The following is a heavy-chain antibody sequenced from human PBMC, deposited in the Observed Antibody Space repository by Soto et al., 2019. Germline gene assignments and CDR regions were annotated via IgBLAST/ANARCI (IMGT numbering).Heavy chain of an antibody. CDR1: GYTFTGYY. CDR3: ARSLDYYDSSGCGYGMDV. J-gene: IGHJ6*02. V-gene: IGHV1-2*04. D-gene: IGHD3-22*01. CDR2: INPNSGGT. Sequence: ASVKVSCKASGYTFTGYYMHWVRQAPGQGLEWMGWINPNSGGTNYAQKFQGWVTMTRDTSISTAYMELSRLRSDDTAVYYCARSLDYYDSSGCGYGMDVWGQGTTVTVSS.